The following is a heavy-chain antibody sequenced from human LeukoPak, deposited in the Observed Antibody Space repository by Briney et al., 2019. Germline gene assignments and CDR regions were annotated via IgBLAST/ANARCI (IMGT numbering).Heavy chain of an antibody. CDR2: IYSGGST. Sequence: GGSLRLSCAASGFTFSDHYMSWIRLAPGKGLEWVAVIYSGGSTYYADSVKGRFTISRDNSKNTLYLQMNSLRAEDTAVYYCARDGIAYCGGDCYSYYGMDVWGQGTTVTVSS. D-gene: IGHD2-21*02. J-gene: IGHJ6*02. CDR1: GFTFSDHY. V-gene: IGHV3-66*01. CDR3: ARDGIAYCGGDCYSYYGMDV.